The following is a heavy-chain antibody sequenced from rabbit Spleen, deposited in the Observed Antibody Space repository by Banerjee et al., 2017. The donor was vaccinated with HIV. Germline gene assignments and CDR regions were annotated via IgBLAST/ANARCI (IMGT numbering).Heavy chain of an antibody. CDR3: ARGGEGGYGYLDL. J-gene: IGHJ4*01. CDR1: GFSFSNKAV. D-gene: IGHD5-1*01. CDR2: INGGSSGTT. V-gene: IGHV1S45*01. Sequence: QEQLVESGGGLVKPEGSLKLSCTASGFSFSNKAVMCWVRQAPGKGLEWIACINGGSSGTTYYANWAVGRFTISKTSSTTVTLRMTSLTVADTATYFCARGGEGGYGYLDLWGPGTLVTVS.